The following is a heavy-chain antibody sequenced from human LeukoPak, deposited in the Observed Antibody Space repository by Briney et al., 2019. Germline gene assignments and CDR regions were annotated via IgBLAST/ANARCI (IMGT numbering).Heavy chain of an antibody. Sequence: GGSLRLSCAASGFPFSGYWMHWVRQAPGKGRMWVSRIYSDSLDIKYAASVKGRFPISRDNAKNTLSLQMNSLRAEDTAVFYCARGKAGDDTNWFSDLWGRGTLVTVSS. CDR2: IYSDSLDI. D-gene: IGHD3-10*01. CDR1: GFPFSGYW. CDR3: ARGKAGDDTNWFSDL. V-gene: IGHV3-74*01. J-gene: IGHJ2*01.